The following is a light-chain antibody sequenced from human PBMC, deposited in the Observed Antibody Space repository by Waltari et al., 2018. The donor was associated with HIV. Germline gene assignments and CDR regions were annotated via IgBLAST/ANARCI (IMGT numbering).Light chain of an antibody. J-gene: IGLJ2*01. CDR2: INN. Sequence: QSVLTQPHSASGTPGQRVTISCSGGSSNIGSNTVHWYQQLPGTAPKLLIYINNQRPAGVPDRFSGSKSGTSASLAISGLQSEDEADYYCSTWDDSLNGVLFGGGTKLTVL. CDR1: SSNIGSNT. CDR3: STWDDSLNGVL. V-gene: IGLV1-44*01.